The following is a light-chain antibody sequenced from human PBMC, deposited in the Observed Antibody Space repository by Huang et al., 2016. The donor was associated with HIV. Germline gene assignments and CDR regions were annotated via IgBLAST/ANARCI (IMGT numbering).Light chain of an antibody. CDR2: WSS. CDR1: RSVSSN. V-gene: IGKV3-15*01. Sequence: IVKTQSPATLSVSPGERVTVSCRANRSVSSNFAWYHPRPGKAPRLLIYWSSTRAPGIPARFSGSGSGTDFSLTISSLQSEDFALYYCQQYNNWLLSFGGGTRVDIE. J-gene: IGKJ4*01. CDR3: QQYNNWLLS.